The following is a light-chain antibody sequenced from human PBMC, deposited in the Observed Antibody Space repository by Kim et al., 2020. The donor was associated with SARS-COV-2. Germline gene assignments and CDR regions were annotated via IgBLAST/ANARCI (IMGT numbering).Light chain of an antibody. J-gene: IGKJ1*01. CDR2: WAS. CDR3: QHYYTTPHT. V-gene: IGKV4-1*01. CDR1: QSVLSSSNNRNY. Sequence: DIVMTQSPDSLAVSLGERATINCKSSQSVLSSSNNRNYLTWYQQKPGQPPKLLIYWASTRESGVPDRFSGSGSGTDFTLTISSLQAEDVAVYCCQHYYTTPHTFGQGTKVDIK.